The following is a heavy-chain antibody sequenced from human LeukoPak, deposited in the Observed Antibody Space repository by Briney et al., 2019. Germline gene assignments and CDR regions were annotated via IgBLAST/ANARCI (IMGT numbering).Heavy chain of an antibody. V-gene: IGHV4-38-2*02. D-gene: IGHD4-17*01. Sequence: PSETLSLTCTVSGYSISSGYYWGWIRQPPGKGLEWIGSIYRSGSTYYNPSLKSRVTISVDTSKNQFSLKLSSVTAADTAVYYCARGTVTTAPLFDYWGQGTLVTVSS. J-gene: IGHJ4*02. CDR2: IYRSGST. CDR3: ARGTVTTAPLFDY. CDR1: GYSISSGYY.